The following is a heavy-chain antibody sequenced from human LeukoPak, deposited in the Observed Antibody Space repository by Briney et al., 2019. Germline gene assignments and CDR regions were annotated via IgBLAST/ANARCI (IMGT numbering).Heavy chain of an antibody. Sequence: SETLSLTCTVSGGSISSYYWSWIRQPPGKGLEWIGYIYYSGSTNYNPSLKSRVTISVDTSKNQFSLKLSSVAAADTAVYYCARATYDSSGITTCRFDPWGQGTLVTVSS. J-gene: IGHJ5*02. D-gene: IGHD3-22*01. CDR2: IYYSGST. CDR1: GGSISSYY. V-gene: IGHV4-59*01. CDR3: ARATYDSSGITTCRFDP.